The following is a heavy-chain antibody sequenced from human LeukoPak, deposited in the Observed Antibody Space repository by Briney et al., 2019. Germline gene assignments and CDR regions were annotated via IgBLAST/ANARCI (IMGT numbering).Heavy chain of an antibody. Sequence: PGGSLRLSCAASGFTFDDYAMHWVRQAPGKGLEWVSGISWNSGSIGYADSVKGRFTISRDNAKNSLYLQMNSLRAEDMALYYCAKEVDYYMDVWGKGTRSPSP. V-gene: IGHV3-9*03. CDR3: AKEVDYYMDV. CDR2: ISWNSGSI. CDR1: GFTFDDYA. D-gene: IGHD1-26*01. J-gene: IGHJ6*03.